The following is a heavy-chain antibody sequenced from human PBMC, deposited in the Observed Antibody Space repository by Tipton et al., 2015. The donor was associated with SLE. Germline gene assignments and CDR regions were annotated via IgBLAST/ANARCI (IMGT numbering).Heavy chain of an antibody. J-gene: IGHJ3*02. Sequence: SLRLSCAASGFTFSSYSMNWVRQAPGKGLEWVSSISSSSSYIYYADSVKGRFTISRDNAKNSLYLQMNSLRAEDTAVYYCARGSVAGTGAFDIWGQGTMVTVSS. D-gene: IGHD6-19*01. CDR1: GFTFSSYS. CDR2: ISSSSSYI. V-gene: IGHV3-21*01. CDR3: ARGSVAGTGAFDI.